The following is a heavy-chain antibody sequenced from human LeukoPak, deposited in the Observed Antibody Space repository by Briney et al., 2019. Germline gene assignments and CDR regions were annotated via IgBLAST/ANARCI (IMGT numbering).Heavy chain of an antibody. Sequence: GGSLRLSCAASGITISSNHMTCVRQAPGKGLEGVSVIYDGSRTSYADSVKGRFIISRDNSKKTLYLQMNSRRGEDTAVYYCARFYGVPGGWFDPWGQGTLVTVSS. CDR3: ARFYGVPGGWFDP. CDR2: IYDGSRT. V-gene: IGHV3-66*01. J-gene: IGHJ5*02. CDR1: GITISSNH. D-gene: IGHD4-17*01.